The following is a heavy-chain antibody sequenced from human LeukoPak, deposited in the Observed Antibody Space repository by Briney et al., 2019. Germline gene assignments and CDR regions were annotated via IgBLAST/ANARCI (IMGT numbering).Heavy chain of an antibody. J-gene: IGHJ4*02. V-gene: IGHV3-23*01. D-gene: IGHD3-22*01. Sequence: GGSLRLSCAASGFTFRSYAMNWVRQAPGKGLEWVSVISGSGSSTYYADSVKGRFTISRDNSKNTLYLQMNSLRAEDTAVYYCAKALRRYYYDSRGFDYWGQGTLVTVSS. CDR3: AKALRRYYYDSRGFDY. CDR1: GFTFRSYA. CDR2: ISGSGSST.